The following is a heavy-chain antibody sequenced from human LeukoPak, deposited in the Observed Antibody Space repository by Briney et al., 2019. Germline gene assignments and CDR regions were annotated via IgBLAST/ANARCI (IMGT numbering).Heavy chain of an antibody. CDR2: FYYSGST. V-gene: IGHV4-59*08. D-gene: IGHD3-10*01. CDR3: ARHDNWFGGSDY. CDR1: GGSISSYY. J-gene: IGHJ4*02. Sequence: SETLSLTCSVSGGSISSYYWSWIRQPPGKGLEWIGYFYYSGSTNYNPSLKSRVTISVDTSKNQFSLKLSSVTAADTAVYYCARHDNWFGGSDYWGQGTLVTVSS.